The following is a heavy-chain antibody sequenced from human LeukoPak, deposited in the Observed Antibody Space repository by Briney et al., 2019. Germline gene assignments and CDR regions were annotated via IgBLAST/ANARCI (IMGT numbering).Heavy chain of an antibody. CDR2: IYYSGST. V-gene: IGHV4-30-4*01. CDR3: AREQEGVTRDDAFDI. D-gene: IGHD4-17*01. Sequence: PSETLSLTCSVSGGSISSDDYYWSWIRQPPGKGLEWIGYIYYSGSTYYNPSLKSRVTISVDTSKNQFSLKLSSVTAADTAVYYCAREQEGVTRDDAFDIWGQGTMVTVSS. J-gene: IGHJ3*02. CDR1: GGSISSDDYY.